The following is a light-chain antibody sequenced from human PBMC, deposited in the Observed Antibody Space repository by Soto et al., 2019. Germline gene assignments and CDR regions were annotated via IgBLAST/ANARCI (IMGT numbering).Light chain of an antibody. Sequence: VLTQSPGTLSLSPGERATISCRASQSISSSYLAWYQHKPGQAPRLLIYVASSWATGIPHRLSGSWSGTDFTLTISRLEPEDCGMCYSPQYGGSPQFTFVHGTRLEIQ. CDR2: VAS. CDR1: QSISSSY. CDR3: PQYGGSPQFT. V-gene: IGKV3-20*01. J-gene: IGKJ2*01.